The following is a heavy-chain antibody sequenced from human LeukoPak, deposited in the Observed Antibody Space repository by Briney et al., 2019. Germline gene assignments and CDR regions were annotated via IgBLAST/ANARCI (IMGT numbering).Heavy chain of an antibody. Sequence: GGSLRLSCAASGFTFSSHAMHWVRQAPGKGLEWVAVISYDGSNKYYADSVKGRFTISRDNSKNTLYLQMNSLRAEDTAVYYCAKSYSGSAQRESHFDNWGQGTLVTVSS. CDR2: ISYDGSNK. CDR1: GFTFSSHA. V-gene: IGHV3-30*04. D-gene: IGHD1-26*01. J-gene: IGHJ4*02. CDR3: AKSYSGSAQRESHFDN.